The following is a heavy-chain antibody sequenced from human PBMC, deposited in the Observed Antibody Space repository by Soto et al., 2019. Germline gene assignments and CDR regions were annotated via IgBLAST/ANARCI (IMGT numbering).Heavy chain of an antibody. Sequence: GGSLRLSCTTSGFTFGYYAMSWSRQAPGKGLEWVGVIRSKAYGGTTDYAASVKGRFTISRDDSKSIAYLQMNSLKSEDTGVYYXTKYTYTSRYAYYGMDVWGHGTTVTVSS. CDR3: TKYTYTSRYAYYGMDV. CDR2: IRSKAYGGTT. D-gene: IGHD6-13*01. J-gene: IGHJ6*02. V-gene: IGHV3-49*03. CDR1: GFTFGYYA.